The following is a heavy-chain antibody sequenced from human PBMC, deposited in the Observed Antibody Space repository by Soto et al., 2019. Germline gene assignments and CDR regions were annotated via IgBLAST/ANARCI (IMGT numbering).Heavy chain of an antibody. CDR2: INHSGST. Sequence: PSETLSLTCAVDGGNFIGYCWSWIRQPTGKGLEWIGEINHSGSTNYNPSLKSRVTISVDTSKNQFSLKLSSVTAADTAVYYCARRKDILTGYYRSPHYYFDYWGQGTLVTVSS. CDR3: ARRKDILTGYYRSPHYYFDY. D-gene: IGHD3-9*01. V-gene: IGHV4-34*01. J-gene: IGHJ4*02. CDR1: GGNFIGYC.